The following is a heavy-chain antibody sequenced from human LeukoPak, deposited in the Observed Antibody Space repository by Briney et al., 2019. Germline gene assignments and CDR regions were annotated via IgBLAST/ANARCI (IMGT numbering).Heavy chain of an antibody. Sequence: SLRLSCAASGFTFDDYAMQWVRQVPGKGLEWVSGISWNSGSVAYADSVKGRFSVSRDNAKNSLDLQMNSLRAEDTAVYYCARDRGWGMDVWGKGPTVTISS. CDR1: GFTFDDYA. D-gene: IGHD5-12*01. V-gene: IGHV3-9*01. J-gene: IGHJ6*03. CDR3: ARDRGWGMDV. CDR2: ISWNSGSV.